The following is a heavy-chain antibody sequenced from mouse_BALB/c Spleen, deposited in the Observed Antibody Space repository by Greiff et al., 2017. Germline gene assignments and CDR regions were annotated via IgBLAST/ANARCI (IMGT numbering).Heavy chain of an antibody. Sequence: VQLQQSGAELVRSGASVKLSCTASGFNIKDYYMHWVKQRPEQGLEWIGWIDPENGDTEYAPKFQGKATMTADTSSNTAYLQLSSLTSEDTAVYYCNADNYGSSYEDAMDYWGQGTSVTVSS. J-gene: IGHJ4*01. CDR3: NADNYGSSYEDAMDY. CDR2: IDPENGDT. D-gene: IGHD1-1*01. CDR1: GFNIKDYY. V-gene: IGHV14-4*02.